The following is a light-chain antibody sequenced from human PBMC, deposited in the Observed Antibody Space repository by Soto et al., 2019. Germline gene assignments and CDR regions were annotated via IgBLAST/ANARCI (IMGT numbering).Light chain of an antibody. CDR3: QQYNNWPG. J-gene: IGKJ1*01. Sequence: EVVLTQSPATLSLSPGERATLSCRASQSVSNNYLAWYQQKPGQAPRLLIYGASNRATGIPARFSGSGSGTEFTLTISSLQSEDFAVYYCQQYNNWPGFGQGTKVDI. CDR1: QSVSNN. CDR2: GAS. V-gene: IGKV3D-15*01.